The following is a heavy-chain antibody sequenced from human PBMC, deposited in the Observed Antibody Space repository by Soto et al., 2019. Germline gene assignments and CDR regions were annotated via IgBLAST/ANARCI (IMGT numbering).Heavy chain of an antibody. CDR3: ARDCAVAGPFDY. CDR2: ISAYNGNT. D-gene: IGHD6-13*01. CDR1: GYTFTSYG. V-gene: IGHV1-18*01. Sequence: QVQLVQSGAEVKKPGASVKVSCKASGYTFTSYGISWVRQAPGQGLEWMGWISAYNGNTNYAQKLQGRVTLTTDTSTSTAYMELMSLRSDDTAVSCCARDCAVAGPFDYWGQGTLVTVSS. J-gene: IGHJ4*02.